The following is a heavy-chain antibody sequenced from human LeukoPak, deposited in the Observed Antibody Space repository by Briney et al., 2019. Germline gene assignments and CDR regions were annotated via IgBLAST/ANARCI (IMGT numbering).Heavy chain of an antibody. Sequence: GRSLRLSCAASGFTFSSYGMHWVRQAPGKGLEWVAVIWYGGSNKYYADSVKGRFTISRDNSKNTLYLQMNSLRAEDTAVYYCAKACPGGYYYYMDVWGKGTTVTVSS. D-gene: IGHD1-26*01. CDR1: GFTFSSYG. V-gene: IGHV3-30*18. J-gene: IGHJ6*03. CDR3: AKACPGGYYYYMDV. CDR2: IWYGGSNK.